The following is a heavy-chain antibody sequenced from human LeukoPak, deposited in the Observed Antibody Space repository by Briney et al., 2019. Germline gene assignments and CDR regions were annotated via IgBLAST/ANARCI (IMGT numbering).Heavy chain of an antibody. V-gene: IGHV3-15*01. CDR1: GFTFSNAW. CDR3: TTEKTYGNYRGPFQH. CDR2: IKSKTDGGTT. J-gene: IGHJ1*01. Sequence: GGSLRLSCAASGFTFSNAWMSWVRQAPGKGLEWVGRIKSKTDGGTTDYAAPVKGRFTISRDDSKNTLHLQMNSLKTEDTAVYYCTTEKTYGNYRGPFQHWGQGTLVTVSS. D-gene: IGHD4-11*01.